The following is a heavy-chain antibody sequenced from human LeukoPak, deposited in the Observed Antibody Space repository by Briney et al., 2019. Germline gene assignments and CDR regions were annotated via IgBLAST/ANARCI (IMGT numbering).Heavy chain of an antibody. CDR2: IYYSGST. Sequence: SETLSLTCTVSGGSISSSSYYWGWIRPPPGKELEWIVSIYYSGSTHYNPSLKSRVTISVDTSKNEFSLKLSSVTAADTAVYYCARNNTLMMYPRGGEDKGFDYWGQGTLVTVSS. D-gene: IGHD2-8*01. CDR1: GGSISSSSYY. CDR3: ARNNTLMMYPRGGEDKGFDY. J-gene: IGHJ4*02. V-gene: IGHV4-39*01.